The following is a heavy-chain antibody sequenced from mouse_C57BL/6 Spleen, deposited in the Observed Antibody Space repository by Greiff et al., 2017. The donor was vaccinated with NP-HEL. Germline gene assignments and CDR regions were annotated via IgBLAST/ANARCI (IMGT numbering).Heavy chain of an antibody. CDR3: ARETFTTVVATDY. V-gene: IGHV1-55*01. Sequence: QVQLQQPGAELVKPGASVKMSCKASGYTFTSYWITWVKQRPGQGLEWIGDIYPGSGSTNYNEKFKSKATLTVDTSSSTAYMQLSSLTSEDSAVYYGARETFTTVVATDYWGKGTTLTVSS. J-gene: IGHJ2*01. CDR1: GYTFTSYW. D-gene: IGHD1-1*01. CDR2: IYPGSGST.